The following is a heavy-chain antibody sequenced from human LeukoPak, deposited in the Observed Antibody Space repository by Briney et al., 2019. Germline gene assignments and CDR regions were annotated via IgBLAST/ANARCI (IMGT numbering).Heavy chain of an antibody. CDR2: IYYSGST. V-gene: IGHV4-61*01. J-gene: IGHJ5*02. CDR1: GGSVSSGSYY. CDR3: ARGGPTYYDFWSGYLPWFDP. D-gene: IGHD3-3*01. Sequence: PSETLSLTCTVSGGSVSSGSYYWSWIRQPPGKGLEWIGYIYYSGSTNYNPSLKSRVTISVDTSKNQFSLKLSSVTAADTAVYYCARGGPTYYDFWSGYLPWFDPWGQGTLVTVSS.